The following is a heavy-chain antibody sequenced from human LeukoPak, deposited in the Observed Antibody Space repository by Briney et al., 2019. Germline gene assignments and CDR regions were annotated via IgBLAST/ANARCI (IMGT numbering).Heavy chain of an antibody. Sequence: GESLSISCKGSGYSFTSYWIGWVRQMPGKGLEWMGIIYPGDSDTRYSPSFQGQVTISADKSISTAYLQWSSLKASDTAMYYCATENYVSSGYYSNWFDPWGQGTLVTVSS. CDR1: GYSFTSYW. J-gene: IGHJ5*02. CDR3: ATENYVSSGYYSNWFDP. V-gene: IGHV5-51*01. D-gene: IGHD3-22*01. CDR2: IYPGDSDT.